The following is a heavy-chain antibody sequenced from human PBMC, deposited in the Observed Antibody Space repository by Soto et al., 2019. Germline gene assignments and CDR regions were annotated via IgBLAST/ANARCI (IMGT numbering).Heavy chain of an antibody. V-gene: IGHV3-33*01. Sequence: QVQLVESGGGVVQPGRSLRLSCAASGFTFSRYGMHWVRQAPGKGLEWVAVIWYDGSNKYYADSVKGRFTISRDNSKNTMYLQMNSLRAEETAVYYCARWAEAWHFDYWGQGTLVTVSA. CDR1: GFTFSRYG. D-gene: IGHD5-12*01. CDR3: ARWAEAWHFDY. CDR2: IWYDGSNK. J-gene: IGHJ4*02.